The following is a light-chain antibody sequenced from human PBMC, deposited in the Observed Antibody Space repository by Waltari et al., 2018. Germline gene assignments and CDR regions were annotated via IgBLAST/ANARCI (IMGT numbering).Light chain of an antibody. CDR1: SRDVGSYNL. J-gene: IGLJ1*01. CDR3: CSYAGSSTFERV. V-gene: IGLV2-23*03. CDR2: EGS. Sequence: QSALTHPASVSGSPGQSTTSSCPGTSRDVGSYNLTARNQPNPGKAPKLMIYEGSKRPSGVSNRFSGSKSGNTASLTISGLQAEDEADYYCCSYAGSSTFERVFGTGTKVTVL.